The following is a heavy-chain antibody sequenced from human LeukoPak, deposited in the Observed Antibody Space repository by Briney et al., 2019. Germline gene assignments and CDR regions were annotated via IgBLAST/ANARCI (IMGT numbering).Heavy chain of an antibody. CDR3: ARVTDYYDSSGYYRNDY. D-gene: IGHD3-22*01. CDR1: GYTFTGYY. V-gene: IGHV1-2*02. CDR2: INPNGADT. J-gene: IGHJ4*02. Sequence: GASVKVSCKASGYTFTGYYMHWVRQAPGQRLEWMGWINPNGADTNYAQKFQGRVTMTRDTSISTAYMELSRLRSDDTAVYYCARVTDYYDSSGYYRNDYWGQGTLVTVSS.